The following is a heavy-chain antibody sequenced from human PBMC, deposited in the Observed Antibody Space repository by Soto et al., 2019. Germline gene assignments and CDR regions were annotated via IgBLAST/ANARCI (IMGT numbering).Heavy chain of an antibody. V-gene: IGHV4-30-2*01. Sequence: SETLSLTCAVSGGSISSGGYSWSWIRQPPGKGLEWIGYIYHSGSTYYNPSLKGRVTISVDRSKNQFSLKLSSVTAADTAVYYCARASTTVTTLDYWGQGTLVTVSS. D-gene: IGHD4-17*01. J-gene: IGHJ4*02. CDR1: GGSISSGGYS. CDR2: IYHSGST. CDR3: ARASTTVTTLDY.